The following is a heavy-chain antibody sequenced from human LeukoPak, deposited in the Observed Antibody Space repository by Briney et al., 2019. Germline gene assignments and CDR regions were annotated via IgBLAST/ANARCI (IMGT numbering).Heavy chain of an antibody. CDR3: ARSSHYYGSGSPFDY. J-gene: IGHJ4*02. D-gene: IGHD3-10*01. CDR2: ISGSGGST. Sequence: GGSLRLSCAASGFTVSSNYMSWVRQAPGKGLEWVSAISGSGGSTYYADSVKGRFTISRDNSKNTLYLQMNSLRAEDTAVYYCARSSHYYGSGSPFDYWGQGTLVTVSS. V-gene: IGHV3-23*01. CDR1: GFTVSSNY.